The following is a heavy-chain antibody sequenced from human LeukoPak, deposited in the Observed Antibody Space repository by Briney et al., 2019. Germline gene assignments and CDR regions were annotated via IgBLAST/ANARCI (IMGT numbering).Heavy chain of an antibody. CDR1: GFTFSSYW. CDR2: IKTDGSDT. D-gene: IGHD4-11*01. V-gene: IGHV3-74*01. J-gene: IGHJ4*02. Sequence: AGGSLRLSCAASGFTFSSYWMHWVRQSPGKGLVWVSRIKTDGSDTYYADSVRGRFTISRENAKNTLYLQMDSLRAEDTAVYFCARGDYSSHTLWGQGTPVTVSS. CDR3: ARGDYSSHTL.